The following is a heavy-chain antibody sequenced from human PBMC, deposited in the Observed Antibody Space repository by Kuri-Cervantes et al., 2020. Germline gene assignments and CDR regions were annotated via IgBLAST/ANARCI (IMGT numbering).Heavy chain of an antibody. J-gene: IGHJ4*02. D-gene: IGHD6-13*01. Sequence: GGSLRLSCAASGFTFSSYAMNWVRQTPGKGLEWVSSIIGGGRDTYIADSVKGRFTISRDNSKNTLYLQMNSLRAEDTAVYYCARDGGSSWYRAFDYWGQGTLVTVSS. CDR1: GFTFSSYA. V-gene: IGHV3-23*01. CDR3: ARDGGSSWYRAFDY. CDR2: IIGGGRDT.